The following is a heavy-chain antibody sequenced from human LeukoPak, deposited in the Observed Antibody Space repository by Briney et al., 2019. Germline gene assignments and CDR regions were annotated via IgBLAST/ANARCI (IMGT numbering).Heavy chain of an antibody. D-gene: IGHD6-13*01. J-gene: IGHJ5*02. V-gene: IGHV4-39*07. Sequence: KPSETLSLTCTVSGGSISSSSYYWGWIRQPPGKGLEWIGSIYHSGSTYYNPSLKSRVTISVDTSKNQFSLKLSSVTAADTAVYYCARARSGIAGFDPWGQGTLVTVSS. CDR1: GGSISSSSYY. CDR3: ARARSGIAGFDP. CDR2: IYHSGST.